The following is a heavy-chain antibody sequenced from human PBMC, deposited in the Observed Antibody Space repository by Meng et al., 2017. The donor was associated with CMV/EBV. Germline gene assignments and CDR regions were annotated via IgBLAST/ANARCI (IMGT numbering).Heavy chain of an antibody. CDR2: INPNSGGT. CDR1: GYTFTVYY. CDR3: ARDPGIAVAGSFDP. Sequence: KASGYTFTVYYMHWVRQAPGQGLEWMGWINPNSGGTNYAQKFQGRVTMTRDTSISTAYMELSRLRSDDTAVYYCARDPGIAVAGSFDPWGQGALVTVSS. V-gene: IGHV1-2*02. J-gene: IGHJ5*02. D-gene: IGHD6-19*01.